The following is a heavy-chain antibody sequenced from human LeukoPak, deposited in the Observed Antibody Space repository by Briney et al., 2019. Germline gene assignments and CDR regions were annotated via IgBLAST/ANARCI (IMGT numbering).Heavy chain of an antibody. CDR2: ISWNSDII. D-gene: IGHD3-10*01. Sequence: GGSLRLSCAASGSIFHDFAMHWVRQVPGKGLEWVSTISWNSDIILYADSVKGRFTISRDNDRESLYMEMKNLRPEDTALYYCVKSGGYYYMDAWGKGTTVIVSS. J-gene: IGHJ6*03. CDR3: VKSGGYYYMDA. CDR1: GSIFHDFA. V-gene: IGHV3-9*01.